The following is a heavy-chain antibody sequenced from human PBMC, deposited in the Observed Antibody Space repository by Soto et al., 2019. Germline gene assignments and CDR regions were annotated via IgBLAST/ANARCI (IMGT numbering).Heavy chain of an antibody. Sequence: QITLKESGPTLVKPTQTLTLTCTFSGFSLSTSGVGVGWIRQPPGKALEWLTLIYWDDDKRYSPSLKSRLTIAKDASKNQVVLTMTNMDPVDTATYYCAHRGYIGGSCYGYFHHWGQGTLVTVSS. CDR3: AHRGYIGGSCYGYFHH. CDR2: IYWDDDK. V-gene: IGHV2-5*02. CDR1: GFSLSTSGVG. D-gene: IGHD2-15*01. J-gene: IGHJ1*01.